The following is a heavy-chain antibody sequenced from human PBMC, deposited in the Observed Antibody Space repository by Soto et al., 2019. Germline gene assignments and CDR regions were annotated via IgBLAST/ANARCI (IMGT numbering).Heavy chain of an antibody. Sequence: QVQLVQSGAEVKKPGASVKVSCKASGYTFTSYDINWVRQATGQGLEWMGWMNPNSGNTGYAQKFQGRVTMTRNTSISTAYLELSSLRSEDTAVYYCHHSGCSGGSCWFMDVWGQGTTVTVSS. CDR3: HHSGCSGGSCWFMDV. J-gene: IGHJ6*02. V-gene: IGHV1-8*01. CDR1: GYTFTSYD. CDR2: MNPNSGNT. D-gene: IGHD2-15*01.